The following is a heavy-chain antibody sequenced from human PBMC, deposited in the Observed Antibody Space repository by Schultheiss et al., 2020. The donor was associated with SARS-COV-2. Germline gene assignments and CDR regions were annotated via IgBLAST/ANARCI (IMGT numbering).Heavy chain of an antibody. Sequence: SETLSLTCSVSGGSIRNSGHNWGWIRQPPGKGLEWIGNIYYSGSTYDNPSLKSRVTISVDTSKNQFSLKLSSVTAADTAVYYCARGRITMVQGVITGFDYWGQGTLVTVSS. J-gene: IGHJ4*02. V-gene: IGHV4-39*07. CDR1: GGSIRNSGHN. D-gene: IGHD3-10*01. CDR2: IYYSGST. CDR3: ARGRITMVQGVITGFDY.